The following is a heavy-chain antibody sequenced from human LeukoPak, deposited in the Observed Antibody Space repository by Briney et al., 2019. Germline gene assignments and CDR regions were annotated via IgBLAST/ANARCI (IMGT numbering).Heavy chain of an antibody. J-gene: IGHJ4*02. CDR2: INHSGST. D-gene: IGHD3-10*01. CDR1: GGSFSGYY. CDR3: ARVPPMVRGVIIKRGGHYFDY. V-gene: IGHV4-34*01. Sequence: SETLSLTCAVYGGSFSGYYWSWIRQPPGKGLEWIGEINHSGSTNYNPSLKSRVTISVDTSKNQFSLKLSSVTAADTAVYYCARVPPMVRGVIIKRGGHYFDYWGQGTLVTVSS.